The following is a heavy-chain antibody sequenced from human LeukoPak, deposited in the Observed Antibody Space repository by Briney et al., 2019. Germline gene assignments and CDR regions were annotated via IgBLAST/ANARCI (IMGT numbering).Heavy chain of an antibody. CDR2: IYYSGST. J-gene: IGHJ4*02. CDR1: GGSISSSSYY. V-gene: IGHV4-39*07. D-gene: IGHD4/OR15-4a*01. CDR3: ARSGYGDHLGY. Sequence: SETLSLTCTVSGGSISSSSYYWGWIRQPPGKGLEWIGSIYYSGSTYYNPSLKSRVTISVDTSKNQFSLKLSSVTAADTAIYYCARSGYGDHLGYWGQGTLVTVSS.